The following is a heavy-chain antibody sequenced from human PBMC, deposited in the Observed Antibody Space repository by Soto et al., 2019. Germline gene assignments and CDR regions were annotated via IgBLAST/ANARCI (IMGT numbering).Heavy chain of an antibody. V-gene: IGHV3-23*01. J-gene: IGHJ6*02. Sequence: VGSLRLSCAASGFTFSTYAMSWVRQATGKGLEWVSAISGSGGSTYYADSVKGRFTISRDNSKNTLYLQMNSLRAEDTAVYYCAKAYGTEGSYYGMDVWGQGTTVTVS. D-gene: IGHD4-17*01. CDR3: AKAYGTEGSYYGMDV. CDR2: ISGSGGST. CDR1: GFTFSTYA.